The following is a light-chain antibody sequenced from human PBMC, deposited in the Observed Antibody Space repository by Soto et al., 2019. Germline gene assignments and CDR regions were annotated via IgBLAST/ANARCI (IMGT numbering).Light chain of an antibody. CDR3: QQYYSYPQT. V-gene: IGKV1-5*01. Sequence: DIQMTQSPSTLSASVGDTATITCRASQTISNWLAWYQQKPGKAPKLLIYAASTLQSGVPSRFSGSGSGTDFTLTISCLQSEDFATYYCQQYYSYPQTFGQGTKVDNK. CDR2: AAS. CDR1: QTISNW. J-gene: IGKJ1*01.